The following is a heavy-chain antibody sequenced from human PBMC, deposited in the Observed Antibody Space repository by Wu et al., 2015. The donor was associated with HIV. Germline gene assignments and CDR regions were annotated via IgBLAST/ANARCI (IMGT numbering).Heavy chain of an antibody. V-gene: IGHV1-69*12. Sequence: QVQLVQSGAEVKKPGSSVKVSCKASGGTFSSYAISWVRQAPGQGLEWMGGIIPIFGTANYAQKFQGRVTITADESTSTAYMELSSLRSEDTAVYYCARDLQGNVWGRTPYYYYYYMDVWGKRGPRVTVSS. CDR3: ARDLQGNVWGRTPYYYYYYMDV. CDR1: GGTFSSYA. CDR2: IIPIFGTA. J-gene: IGHJ6*03. D-gene: IGHD3-16*01.